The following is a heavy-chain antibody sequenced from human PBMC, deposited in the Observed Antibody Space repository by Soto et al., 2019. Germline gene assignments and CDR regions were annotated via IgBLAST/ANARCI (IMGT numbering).Heavy chain of an antibody. D-gene: IGHD2-15*01. Sequence: LSLTCTVSGDSISGYYWSWIRQPPGKGLQWIGYIYYSGNTNYNPSLKGRVTMSVDTSKNQFSLQVSSVTAADTAVYFCAKYRRTDAEGYSFDYWGQGALVTVSS. CDR1: GDSISGYY. CDR3: AKYRRTDAEGYSFDY. J-gene: IGHJ4*02. V-gene: IGHV4-59*01. CDR2: IYYSGNT.